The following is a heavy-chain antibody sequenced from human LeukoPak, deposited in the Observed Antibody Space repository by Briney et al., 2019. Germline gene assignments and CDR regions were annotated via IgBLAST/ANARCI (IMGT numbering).Heavy chain of an antibody. CDR3: ARGYGPGDY. CDR1: GVIFSVYE. Sequence: GGSLRLSCAASGVIFSVYEMHWVRRAAGKGLEWISDISSSGTTTYYADSVKGRFTISRDNAKNSLYLQMDSLRAEDTAVYYCARGYGPGDYWGQGTLVTVSS. V-gene: IGHV3-48*03. J-gene: IGHJ4*02. D-gene: IGHD4-17*01. CDR2: ISSSGTTT.